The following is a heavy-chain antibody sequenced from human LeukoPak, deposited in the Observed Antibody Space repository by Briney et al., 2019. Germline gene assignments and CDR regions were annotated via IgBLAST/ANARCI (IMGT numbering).Heavy chain of an antibody. V-gene: IGHV4-61*01. D-gene: IGHD3-10*01. CDR1: GGSVSSGSYY. CDR3: ARGVSWFGVFDY. Sequence: SETLSLTCTVSGGSVSSGSYYWSWIRQPPGKGLEWIGYICYSGSTNYNPSLKSRVTISVDTSKNQFSLKLSSVTAADTAVYYCARGVSWFGVFDYWGQGTLVTVSS. J-gene: IGHJ4*02. CDR2: ICYSGST.